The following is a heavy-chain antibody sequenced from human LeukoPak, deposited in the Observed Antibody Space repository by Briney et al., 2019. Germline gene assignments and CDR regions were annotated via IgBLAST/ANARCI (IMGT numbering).Heavy chain of an antibody. D-gene: IGHD4-17*01. CDR2: ISRGGSDK. V-gene: IGHV3-21*01. CDR3: TREVSTTNGDLDY. CDR1: GFTFSSHS. J-gene: IGHJ4*02. Sequence: GGSLRLSCAASGFTFSSHSMNWVRQAPGQGLEWVSSISRGGSDKFYADAVKHRFTISRDNAKSSLYLQMNSLRAEDTAVYYCTREVSTTNGDLDYWGQGTPVTVSS.